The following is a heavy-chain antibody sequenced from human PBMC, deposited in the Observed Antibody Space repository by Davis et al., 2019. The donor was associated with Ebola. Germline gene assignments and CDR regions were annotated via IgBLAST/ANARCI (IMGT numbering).Heavy chain of an antibody. Sequence: SETLSLTCAVSGYSISSGYYWGWIRQPPGKGLEWIGSIYHSGSTYYNPSLKSRVTISVDTSKNQFSLKLSSVTAADTAVYYCARRGLYYYDSSGYYHGAFDIWGQGTMVTVSS. J-gene: IGHJ3*02. CDR2: IYHSGST. CDR1: GYSISSGYY. CDR3: ARRGLYYYDSSGYYHGAFDI. V-gene: IGHV4-38-2*01. D-gene: IGHD3-22*01.